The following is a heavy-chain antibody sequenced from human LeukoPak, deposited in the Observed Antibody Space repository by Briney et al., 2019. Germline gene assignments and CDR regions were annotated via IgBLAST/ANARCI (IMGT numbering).Heavy chain of an antibody. Sequence: SETLSLTCAVSGYSISRGYYWGWIRQPPGKGLEWIGSLYHSGSIYYNPSLRSRLTIPIDTSKNQFSLKLSSVTAADTAVCFCARTASGFDPFDFWGQGTLATVSS. CDR3: ARTASGFDPFDF. D-gene: IGHD5-12*01. V-gene: IGHV4-38-2*01. CDR2: LYHSGSI. CDR1: GYSISRGYY. J-gene: IGHJ4*02.